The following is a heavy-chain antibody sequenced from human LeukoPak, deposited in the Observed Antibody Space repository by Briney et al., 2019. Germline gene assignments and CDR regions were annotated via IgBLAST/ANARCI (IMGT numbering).Heavy chain of an antibody. CDR1: GGTFSSYA. CDR3: ARDTVSYGIGWYVKYWFDP. Sequence: ASVKVSCKASGGTFSSYAISWVRQAPGQELEWMGGIIPIFGTANYAQKFHGRVTITADESTSTAYRELSSLRSEDTAVYYCARDTVSYGIGWYVKYWFDPWGQGTLVTVSS. D-gene: IGHD6-19*01. CDR2: IIPIFGTA. V-gene: IGHV1-69*13. J-gene: IGHJ5*02.